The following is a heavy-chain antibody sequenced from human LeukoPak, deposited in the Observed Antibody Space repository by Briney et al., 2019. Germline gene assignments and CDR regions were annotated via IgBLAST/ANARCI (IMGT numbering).Heavy chain of an antibody. V-gene: IGHV4-4*07. D-gene: IGHD5-18*01. CDR3: TRERIRLWLPIGFDY. Sequence: SETLSLTCTASGGSISSYYWSWIRQPAGKGLEWIGSIYTGGSTKYNPSLKSRVTMSVDTSKNQFSLKRSSVTAADTAVYYCTRERIRLWLPIGFDYWGQGTLVTVSS. CDR1: GGSISSYY. CDR2: IYTGGST. J-gene: IGHJ4*02.